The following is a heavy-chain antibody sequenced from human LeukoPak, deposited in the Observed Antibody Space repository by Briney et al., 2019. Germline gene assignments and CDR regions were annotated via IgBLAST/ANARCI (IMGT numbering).Heavy chain of an antibody. CDR1: GGTFSSYA. J-gene: IGHJ5*02. Sequence: ASVKVSCKASGGTFSSYAISWVRQAPGQGLEWMGGIIPIFGTANYAQKFQGRVTITADESTSTAYMELSSLRSEDTAVYYCARGGVIIPYALGPWGQGTPVTVSS. V-gene: IGHV1-69*01. CDR3: ARGGVIIPYALGP. CDR2: IIPIFGTA. D-gene: IGHD3-10*01.